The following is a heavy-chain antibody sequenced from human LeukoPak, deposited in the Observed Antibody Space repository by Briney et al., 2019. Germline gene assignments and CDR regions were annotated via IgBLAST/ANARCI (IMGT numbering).Heavy chain of an antibody. V-gene: IGHV4-61*02. J-gene: IGHJ4*02. Sequence: SQTLSLTCTVSGGSISSGSYYWSWIRQPAGKGLEWIGRIYTSGSTNYNPSLKSRVTISVDTSKNQFSLKLSSVTAADTAVYYCARDGYYYDSSGYQNYFDYWGQGTLVTGSS. D-gene: IGHD3-22*01. CDR2: IYTSGST. CDR1: GGSISSGSYY. CDR3: ARDGYYYDSSGYQNYFDY.